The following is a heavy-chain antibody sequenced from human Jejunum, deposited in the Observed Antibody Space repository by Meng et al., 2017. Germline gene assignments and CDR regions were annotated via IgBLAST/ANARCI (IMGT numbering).Heavy chain of an antibody. CDR1: GGTFSTYT. V-gene: IGHV1-69*08. CDR2: IIPILGIA. CDR3: AREPGGQGAADY. D-gene: IGHD1-26*01. J-gene: IGHJ4*02. Sequence: QVQLVQSGAEVKKPGSSVKVSCKASGGTFSTYTINWVRQAPGQGLEWMGKIIPILGIANYAQKFQGRVTITADKSTSTSYLELSSLRSEDTAVYFCAREPGGQGAADYWGQGTLVTVSS.